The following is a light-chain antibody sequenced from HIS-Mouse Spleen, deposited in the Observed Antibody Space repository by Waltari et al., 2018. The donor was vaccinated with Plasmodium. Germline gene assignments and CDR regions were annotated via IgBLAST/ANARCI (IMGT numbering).Light chain of an antibody. V-gene: IGLV3-10*01. CDR3: YSTDSSGNHRV. CDR2: EDR. J-gene: IGLJ3*02. CDR1: ALPKQS. Sequence: SYELTQPPSVSVSPGQTARITCSGDALPKQSAYWYQQKSGQAPVLVLYEDRKRPSGIPGRFCGSSSGTMATLTISGAQVDDEADYYCYSTDSSGNHRVFGGGTKLTVL.